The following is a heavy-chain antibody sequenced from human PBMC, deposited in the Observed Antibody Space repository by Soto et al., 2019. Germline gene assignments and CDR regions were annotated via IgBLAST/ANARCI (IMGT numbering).Heavy chain of an antibody. J-gene: IGHJ4*02. Sequence: QVQLVESGGGVVQPGRSLRLSCAASGFTFSSYAMHWVRQAPGKGLEWVAVISYDGSNKYYADSVKGRFTISRDNSMNTLYLQMNSLRAEDTAVYYCARGLNFEIATDYFDYWGQGTLVTVSS. CDR3: ARGLNFEIATDYFDY. CDR2: ISYDGSNK. D-gene: IGHD2-21*01. V-gene: IGHV3-30-3*01. CDR1: GFTFSSYA.